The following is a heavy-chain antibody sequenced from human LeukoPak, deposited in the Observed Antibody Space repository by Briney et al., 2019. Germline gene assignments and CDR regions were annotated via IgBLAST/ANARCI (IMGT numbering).Heavy chain of an antibody. Sequence: PGGSLRLSCVVSGFTFSSYAVHWVRQAPGKGLEWVAVITHDGRTKYHADSVRGRFTISRDNSKNTLYLQMNSLTAEDTAVYFCAADFVPVTSVREVGGYWGQGTLVTVSS. CDR3: AADFVPVTSVREVGGY. V-gene: IGHV3-30*04. J-gene: IGHJ4*02. D-gene: IGHD2-2*01. CDR1: GFTFSSYA. CDR2: ITHDGRTK.